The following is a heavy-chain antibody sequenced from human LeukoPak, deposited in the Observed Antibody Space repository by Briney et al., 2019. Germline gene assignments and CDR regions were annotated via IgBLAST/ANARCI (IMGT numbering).Heavy chain of an antibody. CDR2: ISSSSSYI. CDR3: ARDDYGNPPLGY. J-gene: IGHJ4*02. D-gene: IGHD4-11*01. Sequence: GGSLRLSCAASGFTFSSYSMNWVRQAPGKGLEWVSSISSSSSYIYYADSVKGRFTISRDNAKNSLYLQMNSLRAEDTAVYYCARDDYGNPPLGYWGQGTLVTVSS. V-gene: IGHV3-21*01. CDR1: GFTFSSYS.